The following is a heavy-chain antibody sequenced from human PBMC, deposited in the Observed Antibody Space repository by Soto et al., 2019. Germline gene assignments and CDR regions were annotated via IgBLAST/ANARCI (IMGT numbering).Heavy chain of an antibody. CDR1: GGSISSGGYS. Sequence: SETLSLTCAVSGGSISSGGYSWSWIRQPPGKGLEWIGYIYHSGSTYYNPSLKSRVTISVDRSKNQFSLKLSSVTAEDTAVYYCSKAGLYSAYDYLDYWGQGTLVTVSS. J-gene: IGHJ4*02. D-gene: IGHD5-12*01. V-gene: IGHV4-30-2*01. CDR3: SKAGLYSAYDYLDY. CDR2: IYHSGST.